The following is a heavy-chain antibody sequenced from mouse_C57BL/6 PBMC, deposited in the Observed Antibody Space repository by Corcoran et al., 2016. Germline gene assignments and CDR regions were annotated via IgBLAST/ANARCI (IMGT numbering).Heavy chain of an antibody. Sequence: QIQLVQSGPELKKPGETVKISCKASGYTFTTYGMSWVKQAPGKGLKWMGWINTYSGVPTYADDFKGRFAFSLETSASTAYLQINNLKNEDTATYFCARNYYGSSWFAYWGQGTLVTVSA. CDR2: INTYSGVP. V-gene: IGHV9-3*01. CDR3: ARNYYGSSWFAY. D-gene: IGHD1-1*01. J-gene: IGHJ3*01. CDR1: GYTFTTYG.